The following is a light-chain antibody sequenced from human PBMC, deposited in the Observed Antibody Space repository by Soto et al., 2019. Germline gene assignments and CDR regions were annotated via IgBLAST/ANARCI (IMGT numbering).Light chain of an antibody. CDR3: QQHGNSPRT. CDR2: GAS. Sequence: EIVLTQSPGTLSLSPGERATLPCRASQNITNNYVAWYQHKPGQAPRLLIYGASSRATGIPVRFSGSGSGTDFTLTISRLEPEDFAVYYCQQHGNSPRTFXQGTKVDI. CDR1: QNITNNY. J-gene: IGKJ1*01. V-gene: IGKV3-20*01.